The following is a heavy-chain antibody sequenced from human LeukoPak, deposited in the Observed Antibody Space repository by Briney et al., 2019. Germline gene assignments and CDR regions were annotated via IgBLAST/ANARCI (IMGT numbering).Heavy chain of an antibody. Sequence: KPSETLSLTCTVSGGSISSYYWSWIRQPPGKGLEWIGYIYYSGSTNYNPSLKSRVTISVDTSKNQFSLKLSSVTAADTAVYYCARVSGYDFGGFDYWGQGTLVTVSS. D-gene: IGHD5-12*01. CDR3: ARVSGYDFGGFDY. J-gene: IGHJ4*02. V-gene: IGHV4-59*01. CDR1: GGSISSYY. CDR2: IYYSGST.